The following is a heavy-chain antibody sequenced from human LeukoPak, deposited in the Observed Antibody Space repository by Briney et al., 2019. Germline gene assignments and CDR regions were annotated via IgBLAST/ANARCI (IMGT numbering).Heavy chain of an antibody. CDR3: ARDNQRVFFWFDP. CDR1: GYTFTGYY. J-gene: IGHJ5*02. Sequence: ASVKVSCKASGYTFTGYYMHWVRQAPGQGLEWMGWINPNSGGTNYAQKFQGRVTMTRDTSISTAYMELSRLRSDDTAVYYCARDNQRVFFWFDPWGQGTLVTVSS. CDR2: INPNSGGT. V-gene: IGHV1-2*02. D-gene: IGHD1-1*01.